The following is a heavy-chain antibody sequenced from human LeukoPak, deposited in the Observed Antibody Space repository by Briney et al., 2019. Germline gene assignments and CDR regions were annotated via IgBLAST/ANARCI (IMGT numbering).Heavy chain of an antibody. CDR1: GFTFSTYW. V-gene: IGHV3-74*03. CDR2: LSGDGSST. CDR3: AKGETTTGGRRGDY. J-gene: IGHJ4*02. D-gene: IGHD1-7*01. Sequence: GGSLRLSCVASGFTFSTYWMHWVRQAPGKGLLWVSRLSGDGSSTKYADSLKGRFTISRDSSKNTLYLQLNSLRPDDTAVYYCAKGETTTGGRRGDYWGQGTLVTVSS.